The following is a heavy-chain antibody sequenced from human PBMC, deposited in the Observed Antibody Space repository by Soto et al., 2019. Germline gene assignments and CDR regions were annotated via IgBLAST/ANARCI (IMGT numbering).Heavy chain of an antibody. Sequence: QVQLVQSGAEVKKPGASVKVSCKASGYTFTSYAMHWVRQAPGQRLEWMGWINAGNGNTKYSQKFQGRVTIIRDTSASTAHMELSSLRSEDTAVYYCARGASPLIDYWGQGTLVTVSS. CDR1: GYTFTSYA. CDR2: INAGNGNT. CDR3: ARGASPLIDY. V-gene: IGHV1-3*01. J-gene: IGHJ4*02. D-gene: IGHD1-26*01.